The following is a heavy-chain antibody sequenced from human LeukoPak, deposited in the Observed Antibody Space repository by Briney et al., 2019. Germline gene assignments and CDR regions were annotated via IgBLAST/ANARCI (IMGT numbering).Heavy chain of an antibody. CDR1: GFTFSRYS. Sequence: GGSLRLSCAASGFTFSRYSMNWVRQAPGKGLEWVSSISSSSSYIYYADSVKGRFTISRDNAKNSLYLQMNSLRAEDTAVYYCARVPDDFWSGYFVDYWGQGTLVTVSS. J-gene: IGHJ4*02. CDR3: ARVPDDFWSGYFVDY. V-gene: IGHV3-21*01. CDR2: ISSSSSYI. D-gene: IGHD3-3*01.